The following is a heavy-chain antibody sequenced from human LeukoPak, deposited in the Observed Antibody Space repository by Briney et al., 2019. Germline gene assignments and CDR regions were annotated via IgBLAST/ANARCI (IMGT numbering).Heavy chain of an antibody. D-gene: IGHD2-15*01. CDR2: IRSKTYSGAT. Sequence: GGSLRLSCTTSGFTFGDYGMSWFRQAPGKGLEWVRSIRSKTYSGATDYAASVRGRFVISRDDSESIANLQMNSLKTEDTGVYYCTRNPHPYCSGVHCPSDSWGQGALVTVSS. J-gene: IGHJ4*02. V-gene: IGHV3-49*03. CDR3: TRNPHPYCSGVHCPSDS. CDR1: GFTFGDYG.